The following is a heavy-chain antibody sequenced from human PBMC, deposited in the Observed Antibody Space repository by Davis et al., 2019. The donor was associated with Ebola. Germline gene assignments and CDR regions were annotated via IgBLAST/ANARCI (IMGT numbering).Heavy chain of an antibody. CDR1: GGSIISSSSY. D-gene: IGHD2-21*02. V-gene: IGHV4-39*07. Sequence: MPSETLSLTCTVSGGSIISSSSYWGWIRQPPRKGLEWIGSIYYSGITYYNPSLKSRVTISVDTSKNQFSLKLRSVTAADTAVYYCARDLTYCGGDCYLFQDYGMDVWGQGTTVTVSS. CDR3: ARDLTYCGGDCYLFQDYGMDV. CDR2: IYYSGIT. J-gene: IGHJ6*02.